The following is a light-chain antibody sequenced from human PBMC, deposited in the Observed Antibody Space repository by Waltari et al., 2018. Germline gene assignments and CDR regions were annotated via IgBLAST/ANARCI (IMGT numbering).Light chain of an antibody. CDR3: QQYYNSPLT. V-gene: IGKV4-1*01. J-gene: IGKJ4*01. CDR1: QSVLYSSNNKNY. CDR2: WAS. Sequence: DIVMTQSPDPLAVSLGERATINCKSSQSVLYSSNNKNYLAWYQQKPGQPPKLIIYWASTRESGVPDRFSGSESGTDFTLTISSLQAEDVAVYYCQQYYNSPLTFGGGTKVEIK.